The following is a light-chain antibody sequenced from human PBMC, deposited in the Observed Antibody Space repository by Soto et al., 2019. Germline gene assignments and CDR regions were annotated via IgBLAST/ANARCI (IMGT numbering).Light chain of an antibody. J-gene: IGKJ5*01. Sequence: DIQLAQSPSSLSAFLGDRVPITCRASQKITGWSAWYQQQPGTAPNLLISGASGLQSGVPSRFSGSGSGTDFTLTISILPPEDFATYHCQQSYSTPLTFGQGTRLEIK. CDR1: QKITGW. V-gene: IGKV1-39*01. CDR2: GAS. CDR3: QQSYSTPLT.